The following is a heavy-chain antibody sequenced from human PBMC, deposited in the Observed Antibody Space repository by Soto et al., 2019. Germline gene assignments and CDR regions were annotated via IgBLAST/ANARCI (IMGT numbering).Heavy chain of an antibody. J-gene: IGHJ4*02. CDR3: PRVTAY. CDR1: GGCISRGGYS. Sequence: PSETLSLACAVSGGCISRGGYSWSWIRQPPGKGLEWIGYMYHSGSTYYNPSLKSRVTISIDRSKNQFSLKLSSVTAADTAVYYCPRVTAYWGQGILVPVSS. V-gene: IGHV4-30-2*01. D-gene: IGHD5-18*01. CDR2: MYHSGST.